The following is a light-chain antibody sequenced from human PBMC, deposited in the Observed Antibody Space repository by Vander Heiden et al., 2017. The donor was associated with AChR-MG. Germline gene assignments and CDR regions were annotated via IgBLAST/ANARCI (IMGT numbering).Light chain of an antibody. CDR1: QSISSY. CDR2: AAS. Sequence: DIQMTQSPSSLSASIGDRVTITCRASQSISSYLNWYQQKPGKAPKLLLYAASSLASGGPSRFSGSGSGTEFTIITSSLQPEDVATYYCQQRDSTPRTFGQRTKLEIK. V-gene: IGKV1-39*01. J-gene: IGKJ2*01. CDR3: QQRDSTPRT.